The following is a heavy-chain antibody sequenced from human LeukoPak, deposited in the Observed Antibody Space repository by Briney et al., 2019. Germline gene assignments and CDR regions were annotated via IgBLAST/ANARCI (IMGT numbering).Heavy chain of an antibody. CDR1: GYTFTSYG. D-gene: IGHD3-10*01. V-gene: IGHV1-18*01. CDR2: ISAYNGYT. CDR3: VREVTMVRGVITFYHYNGIDV. Sequence: ASVKVSCKASGYTFTSYGISWVRQAPGQGLEWMGWISAYNGYTNYAQNFQGRVTMTTDASTSTAYMELRSLRSDDTAVYYCVREVTMVRGVITFYHYNGIDVWGQGTAVTVSS. J-gene: IGHJ6*02.